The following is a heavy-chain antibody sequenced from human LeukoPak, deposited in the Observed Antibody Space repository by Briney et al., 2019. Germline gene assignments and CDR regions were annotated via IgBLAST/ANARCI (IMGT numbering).Heavy chain of an antibody. Sequence: GGSLRLSCAASGFTFSSYGVSWVRQAPGKGLEWVSGISGSGHRTYYADSVKGRFTISRDNSKNTLYLQMNSLRVEDTAVYYCAKSWNYYDSSGDDALDIWGQGTMVTVSS. J-gene: IGHJ3*02. CDR1: GFTFSSYG. D-gene: IGHD3-22*01. CDR3: AKSWNYYDSSGDDALDI. CDR2: ISGSGHRT. V-gene: IGHV3-23*01.